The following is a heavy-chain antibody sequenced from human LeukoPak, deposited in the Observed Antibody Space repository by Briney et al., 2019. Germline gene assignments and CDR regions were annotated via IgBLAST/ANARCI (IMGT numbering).Heavy chain of an antibody. CDR2: IPYSGST. CDR1: GDSISSNNYY. Sequence: PSETLSLTCTVSGDSISSNNYYWARIRQPPGKGLEWIGNIPYSGSTYYNPSLKSRITMSVDTSKNQFSLKLSSVTAADTAVYYCARCKDYYVSGSYYRTFDYWGQGTLVTVSS. D-gene: IGHD3-10*01. J-gene: IGHJ4*02. CDR3: ARCKDYYVSGSYYRTFDY. V-gene: IGHV4-39*07.